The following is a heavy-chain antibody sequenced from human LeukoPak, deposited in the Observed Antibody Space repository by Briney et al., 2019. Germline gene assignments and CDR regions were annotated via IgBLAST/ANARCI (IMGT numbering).Heavy chain of an antibody. V-gene: IGHV3-23*01. CDR3: AKTDYYYDSSGYYDY. J-gene: IGHJ4*02. CDR2: LIGSAGGT. D-gene: IGHD3-22*01. Sequence: GGSLRLSCAASGFTFRSYAMSWVRQAPGKGLEWVSTLIGSAGGTYYADSVKGRFTISRDNSKNTLYLQMNSLRAEDTAVYYCAKTDYYYDSSGYYDYWGQGTLVTVSS. CDR1: GFTFRSYA.